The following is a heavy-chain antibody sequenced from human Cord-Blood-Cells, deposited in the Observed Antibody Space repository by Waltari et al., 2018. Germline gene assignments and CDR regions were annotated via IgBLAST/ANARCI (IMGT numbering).Heavy chain of an antibody. J-gene: IGHJ4*02. V-gene: IGHV3-21*01. CDR2: ISGSTSYI. CDR1: GFTFSSYS. Sequence: EVQLVESGGGLVKPGGSLRLSCAASGFTFSSYSMNWVRQAPGKGLEWVSSISGSTSYIYYADSVKGRFTISRDNAKNSLYLQMNSLRAEDTAVYYCARDSWSSTSPYYFDYWGQGTLVTVSS. D-gene: IGHD2-2*01. CDR3: ARDSWSSTSPYYFDY.